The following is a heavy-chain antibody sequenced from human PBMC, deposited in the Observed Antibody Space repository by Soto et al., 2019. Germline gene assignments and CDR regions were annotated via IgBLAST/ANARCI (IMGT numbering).Heavy chain of an antibody. Sequence: QVQLVQSGAEVKKPGASVKVSCKASGYTFTSYAMHWVRQAPGQRLEWMGWINAGNGNTKYSQKFQSRVTITRDTSASTAYMELSSLRSEDTAVYYCARQPLNSYGSGSYYPGFYYYYGMDVWGQGTTVTVSS. CDR1: GYTFTSYA. J-gene: IGHJ6*02. V-gene: IGHV1-3*01. CDR2: INAGNGNT. D-gene: IGHD3-10*01. CDR3: ARQPLNSYGSGSYYPGFYYYYGMDV.